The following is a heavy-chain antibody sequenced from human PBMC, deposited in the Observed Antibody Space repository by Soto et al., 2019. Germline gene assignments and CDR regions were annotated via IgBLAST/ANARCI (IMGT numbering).Heavy chain of an antibody. D-gene: IGHD3-22*01. V-gene: IGHV3-33*01. CDR3: ARPWYYDSSGFGDY. CDR1: GFTFSSHD. Sequence: QVQLVESGGDVVQPGRSLRLSCAASGFTFSSHDMHWVRQAPGKGREWVAVIWYDGSNKYYADSVKGRFTISRDNSKNTLYLQMNSLRAEDTAVYYCARPWYYDSSGFGDYWGQGTLVTVSS. J-gene: IGHJ4*02. CDR2: IWYDGSNK.